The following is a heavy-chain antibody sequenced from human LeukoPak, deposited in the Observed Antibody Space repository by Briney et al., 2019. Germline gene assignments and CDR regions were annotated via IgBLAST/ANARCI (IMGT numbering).Heavy chain of an antibody. Sequence: MLSETLSLTCAVYGGSFSGYYWSWIRQPPGKGLEWIGEINHSGSTNYNPSLKSRVTISVDTSKNQFSLKLSSVTAADTAVYYCARVNGGYCSSTSCFYFDYWGQGTLVTVSS. D-gene: IGHD2-2*01. V-gene: IGHV4-34*01. CDR1: GGSFSGYY. CDR3: ARVNGGYCSSTSCFYFDY. CDR2: INHSGST. J-gene: IGHJ4*02.